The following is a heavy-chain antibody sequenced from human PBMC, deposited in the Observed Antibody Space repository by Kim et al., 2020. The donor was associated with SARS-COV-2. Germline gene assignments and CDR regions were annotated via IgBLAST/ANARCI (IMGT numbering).Heavy chain of an antibody. CDR1: GFTFSSYS. CDR2: ISSSSSYI. J-gene: IGHJ4*02. V-gene: IGHV3-21*01. CDR3: ARTDLDTIFGVAPGAVDY. D-gene: IGHD3-3*01. Sequence: GGSLRLSCAASGFTFSSYSMNWVRQAPGKGLEWVSSISSSSSYIYYADSVKGRFTISRDNAKNSLYLQMNSLRAEDTAVYYCARTDLDTIFGVAPGAVDYWGQGTLVTVSS.